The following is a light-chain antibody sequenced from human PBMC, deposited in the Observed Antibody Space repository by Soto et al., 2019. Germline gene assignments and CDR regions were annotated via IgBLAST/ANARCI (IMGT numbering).Light chain of an antibody. V-gene: IGLV2-8*01. Sequence: QSALTQPPSASGSRGQSVSISCTGTSSDVGGYNFVSWYQQHPGKAPKLMIYEVTKRPSGVPDRFSGSKSGNTASLTVSGLQAEDEADYYCTSYAGSNIPVVFGGGTKVTVL. J-gene: IGLJ2*01. CDR2: EVT. CDR1: SSDVGGYNF. CDR3: TSYAGSNIPVV.